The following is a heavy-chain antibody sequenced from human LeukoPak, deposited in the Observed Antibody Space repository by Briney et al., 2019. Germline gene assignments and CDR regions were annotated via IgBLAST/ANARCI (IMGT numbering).Heavy chain of an antibody. CDR3: AKVRTYFYHGLDV. CDR1: GFTVSSNY. D-gene: IGHD1-14*01. Sequence: PGGSLRLSCAASGFTVSSNYMSWVRQAPGKGLEWVSVIYSDGRTYYADSVKGRFTISRDNSKNTLFLQVNSLRAEDTAVYYCAKVRTYFYHGLDVWGQGTTVTVSS. V-gene: IGHV3-53*01. J-gene: IGHJ6*02. CDR2: IYSDGRT.